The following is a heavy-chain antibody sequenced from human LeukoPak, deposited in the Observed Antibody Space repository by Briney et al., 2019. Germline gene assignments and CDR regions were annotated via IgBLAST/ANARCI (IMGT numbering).Heavy chain of an antibody. CDR3: ATSSYGDPYYFDY. J-gene: IGHJ4*02. Sequence: SETLSLTCTVSGGSISSGSYYWSWIRQPAGKGLEGIGRIYTSGSTNYNPSLKSRVTISVDTSKNQFSLKLSSVTAADTAVYYCATSSYGDPYYFDYWGQGTLVTVSS. CDR1: GGSISSGSYY. CDR2: IYTSGST. D-gene: IGHD4-17*01. V-gene: IGHV4-61*02.